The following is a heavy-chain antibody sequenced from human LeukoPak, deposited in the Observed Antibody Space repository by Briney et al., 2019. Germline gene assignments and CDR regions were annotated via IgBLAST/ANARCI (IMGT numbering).Heavy chain of an antibody. CDR2: IVPILGTA. J-gene: IGHJ3*02. CDR1: GGSFGIYA. CDR3: ALEKWELLADAFDI. D-gene: IGHD1-26*01. Sequence: ASVTVSCTAPGGSFGIYAVSWVRQAPGQGLEWMGGIVPILGTANYAQKFQGRVTITADDSTGTAYMELSRLRSDDTAVYYCALEKWELLADAFDIWGQGTMVTVSS. V-gene: IGHV1-69*13.